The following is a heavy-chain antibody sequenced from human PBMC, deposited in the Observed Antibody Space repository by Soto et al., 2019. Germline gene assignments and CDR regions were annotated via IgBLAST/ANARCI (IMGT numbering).Heavy chain of an antibody. CDR3: GRDQDLYDRSGYYFEYFED. CDR1: GFTFRSYA. D-gene: IGHD3-22*01. CDR2: ISYGGSNK. J-gene: IGHJ1*01. V-gene: IGHV3-30-3*01. Sequence: PWESLGLSCAASGFTFRSYAMHWVRQAPGKGLEWVAVISYGGSNKYYADSVKGGFTISRDNDKNMLYLQMTRLTAEATAVYYWGRDQDLYDRSGYYFEYFEDWGQGTPVTVSS.